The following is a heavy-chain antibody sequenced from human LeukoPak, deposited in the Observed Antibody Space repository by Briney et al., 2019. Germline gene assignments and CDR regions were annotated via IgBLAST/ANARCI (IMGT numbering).Heavy chain of an antibody. CDR3: ARGPRRFGELGAFDI. Sequence: SETLSLTCAVYGGSFSGYYWSWIRQPPGKGLEWIGEINHSGSTNYNPSLKSRVTISVDRSKNQFSLKLSSVTAADTAVYYCARGPRRFGELGAFDIWGQGTMVTVSS. CDR1: GGSFSGYY. CDR2: INHSGST. D-gene: IGHD3-10*01. J-gene: IGHJ3*02. V-gene: IGHV4-34*01.